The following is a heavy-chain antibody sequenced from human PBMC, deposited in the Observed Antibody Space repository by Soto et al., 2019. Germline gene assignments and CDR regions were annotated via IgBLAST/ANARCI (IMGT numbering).Heavy chain of an antibody. V-gene: IGHV4-59*01. CDR1: GGSISSYY. CDR2: IYYSGST. D-gene: IGHD6-19*01. Sequence: PSETLSLTCTVSGGSISSYYWSWIRQPPGKGLEWIGYIYYSGSTNYNPSLKSRVTISVDTSKNHVSLNLGAVTAADTAVYYCARDSSGWYESWGQGTLVTVSS. J-gene: IGHJ5*01. CDR3: ARDSSGWYES.